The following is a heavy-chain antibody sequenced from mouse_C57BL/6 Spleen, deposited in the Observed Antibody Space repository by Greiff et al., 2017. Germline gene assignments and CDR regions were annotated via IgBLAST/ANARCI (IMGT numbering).Heavy chain of an antibody. CDR1: GYTFTSYW. D-gene: IGHD1-1*01. CDR2: IDPSDSDT. Sequence: QVQLQQPGAELVKPGASVKLSCKASGYTFTSYWMQWVKQRPGQGLEWIGEIDPSDSDTNYNQKFKGKATLTVDTASSTAYMQLSSLTVEDSAVDDCARGATVEARGAMDYWGQGTSVTVSS. CDR3: ARGATVEARGAMDY. J-gene: IGHJ4*01. V-gene: IGHV1-50*01.